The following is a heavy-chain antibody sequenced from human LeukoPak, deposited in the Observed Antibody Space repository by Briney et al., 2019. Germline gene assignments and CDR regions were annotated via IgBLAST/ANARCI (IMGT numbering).Heavy chain of an antibody. Sequence: SETLSLTCAVYGESFSGYYWNWIRQPPEKGLEWIGEINYSGSTNYNPSLTSRVTISVDTSKNQFSLKLSSVTAADTAVYYCASCYVDAFDIWGQGTMVTVSS. V-gene: IGHV4-34*01. CDR2: INYSGST. J-gene: IGHJ3*02. CDR3: ASCYVDAFDI. D-gene: IGHD2-2*01. CDR1: GESFSGYY.